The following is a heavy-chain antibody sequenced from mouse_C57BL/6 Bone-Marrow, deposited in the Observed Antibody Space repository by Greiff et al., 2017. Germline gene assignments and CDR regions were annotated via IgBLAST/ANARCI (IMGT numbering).Heavy chain of an antibody. CDR3: ARDYYGSTFYWFDY. CDR1: GFTFSSYA. D-gene: IGHD1-1*01. Sequence: EVMLVESGGGLVMPGGSLKLSCAASGFTFSSYAMSWVRQTPEKRLEWVATISDGGSYTYYPDNVKGRFTISRDNAKNNLYLQMSHLKSEDTAMYYCARDYYGSTFYWFDYWGQGTTLTVSS. CDR2: ISDGGSYT. J-gene: IGHJ2*01. V-gene: IGHV5-4*01.